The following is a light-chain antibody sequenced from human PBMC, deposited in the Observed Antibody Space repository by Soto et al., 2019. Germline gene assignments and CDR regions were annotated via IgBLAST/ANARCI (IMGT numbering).Light chain of an antibody. Sequence: AIPMTQSPSSLSASVGDRVTITCRASQDIRNDLGWFQQKPGKAPKLLIHTASSLQSGVPSRFSGSGSGTDFTLTISSLQPEDFATYYCLQDYNYPYTFGQGTKLEIK. CDR2: TAS. J-gene: IGKJ2*01. CDR1: QDIRND. CDR3: LQDYNYPYT. V-gene: IGKV1-6*01.